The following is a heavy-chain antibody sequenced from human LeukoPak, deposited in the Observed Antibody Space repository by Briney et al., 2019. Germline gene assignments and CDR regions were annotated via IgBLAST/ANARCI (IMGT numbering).Heavy chain of an antibody. V-gene: IGHV3-30*03. CDR3: AGDGHTGMAVYHFDY. Sequence: PGGSLRLSCAASGFSFSEYGMHWVRQAPGKGLEWVAVISHDGSNKYYADSVKGRFTISRDNSKNTLYLQMNSLRAEETAVYYCAGDGHTGMAVYHFDYWGQGALVTVSS. CDR2: ISHDGSNK. CDR1: GFSFSEYG. J-gene: IGHJ4*02. D-gene: IGHD5-18*01.